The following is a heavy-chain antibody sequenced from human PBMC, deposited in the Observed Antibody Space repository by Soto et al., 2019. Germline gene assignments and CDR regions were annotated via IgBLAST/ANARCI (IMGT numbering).Heavy chain of an antibody. D-gene: IGHD3-22*01. CDR1: GFTFKDFA. V-gene: IGHV3-9*01. Sequence: EVQLVESGGGLVQPGRSLRLSCAASGFTFKDFAMHWIRQAPGKGPEWVSGINWNSGITGYADSVKGRFTISRDNANNSMYLEMNSLKPEDTAFYYCAKGRGALTVVSNWFDPWGQGTLVTVSS. CDR2: INWNSGIT. CDR3: AKGRGALTVVSNWFDP. J-gene: IGHJ5*02.